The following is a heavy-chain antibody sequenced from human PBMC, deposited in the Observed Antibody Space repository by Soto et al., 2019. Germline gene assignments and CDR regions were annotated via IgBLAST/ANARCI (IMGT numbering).Heavy chain of an antibody. CDR3: ARGDKLSLYPQLDY. CDR1: GYTFTGNY. CDR2: INVNSGGT. J-gene: IGHJ4*02. V-gene: IGHV1-2*04. D-gene: IGHD3-16*02. Sequence: QVQLVQSGAEVKMPGASVKVSCKASGYTFTGNYMHWVRQAPGQGFEWMGWINVNSGGTKYAQKFQGWVTMTRDTSISTAYMELSRLRSDDTAVYYCARGDKLSLYPQLDYWGQGTLVTVSS.